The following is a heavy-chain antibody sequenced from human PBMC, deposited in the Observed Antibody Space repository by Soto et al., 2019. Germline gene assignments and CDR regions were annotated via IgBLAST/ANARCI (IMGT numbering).Heavy chain of an antibody. CDR3: ARCPPVVAAGNYYYSGMDV. Sequence: QVQLLQSGADMKEPGSSVKVSCKASGDTFSSYAITWVRQAPGQGLEWMGGIIPLFGTATYAQNLQGRVTFTADKSTSTAYMELNSLRSEDTAVYYCARCPPVVAAGNYYYSGMDVWGQGTTVIVSS. V-gene: IGHV1-69*06. CDR2: IIPLFGTA. CDR1: GDTFSSYA. D-gene: IGHD2-15*01. J-gene: IGHJ6*02.